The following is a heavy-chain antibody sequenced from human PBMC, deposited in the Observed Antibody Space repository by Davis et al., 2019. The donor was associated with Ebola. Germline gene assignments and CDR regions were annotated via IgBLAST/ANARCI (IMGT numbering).Heavy chain of an antibody. CDR2: ISGFKTNT. D-gene: IGHD3-9*01. CDR3: ARAPNYDVLTGTSSYYFDY. Sequence: ASVKVSCKSSGYTFTSYGLVWVRQAAGLGLEWMGWISGFKTNTNFTQKFQGRVTVSKDTSTNTAYMDLRSLTSDDTAIYYCARAPNYDVLTGTSSYYFDYWGQGTLVTVSS. J-gene: IGHJ4*02. V-gene: IGHV1-18*04. CDR1: GYTFTSYG.